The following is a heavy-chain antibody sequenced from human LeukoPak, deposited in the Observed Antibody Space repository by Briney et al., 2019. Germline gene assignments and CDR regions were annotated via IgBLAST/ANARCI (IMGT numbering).Heavy chain of an antibody. V-gene: IGHV3-23*01. CDR3: AKVGRTVTTLSSWLDP. CDR2: ISGSGGST. D-gene: IGHD4-17*01. CDR1: GFTLSSYA. Sequence: PGGSLRLSCAASGFTLSSYAMSWVRQAPGKGLEWVSAISGSGGSTYYADSVKGRFTISRDNSKNTLYLQMNSLRAEDTAVYYCAKVGRTVTTLSSWLDPWGQGTLVTVSS. J-gene: IGHJ5*02.